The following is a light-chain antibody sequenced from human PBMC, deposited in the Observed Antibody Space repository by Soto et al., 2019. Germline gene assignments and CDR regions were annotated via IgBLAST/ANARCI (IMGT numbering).Light chain of an antibody. V-gene: IGKV1-27*01. J-gene: IGKJ4*01. CDR1: QDISTY. Sequence: DIQMTQAPSSLSASVGDRVTITCRARQDISTYLAWYQQKPGKVPKLLISAAYTLQSGVPQRFRGSGSGTNFPLTISTLQPDDVATYYVQKYDSAPLIFGGGTKVEIK. CDR2: AAY. CDR3: QKYDSAPLI.